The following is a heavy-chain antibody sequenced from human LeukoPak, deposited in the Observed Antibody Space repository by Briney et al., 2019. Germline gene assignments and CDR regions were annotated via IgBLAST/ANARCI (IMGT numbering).Heavy chain of an antibody. J-gene: IGHJ6*02. CDR1: GYTFTSYY. V-gene: IGHV1-46*01. CDR3: ARDRFRYGDYWNYYYYGMDV. D-gene: IGHD4-17*01. Sequence: ASVKVSFTASGYTFTSYYMHWVRQAPGQGLEWMGIINPSGGSTSYAQKFQGRVTMTRDTSTSTVYMELSSLRSEDTAVYYCARDRFRYGDYWNYYYYGMDVWGQGTTVTVSS. CDR2: INPSGGST.